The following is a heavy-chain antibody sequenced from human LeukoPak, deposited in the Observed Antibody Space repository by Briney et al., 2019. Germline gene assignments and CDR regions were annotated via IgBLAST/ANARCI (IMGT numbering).Heavy chain of an antibody. CDR1: GYTFADYY. Sequence: ASVKVSCKASGYTFADYYLHWVRQAPGQGLEWVGWINPNNGGTQYAQKFQGRVTVTRDTTVTTAYMELSNLGYDDTAVYYCARARLLVPYYYGMDVWGQGTTVTVSS. V-gene: IGHV1-2*02. CDR3: ARARLLVPYYYGMDV. J-gene: IGHJ6*02. D-gene: IGHD3-22*01. CDR2: INPNNGGT.